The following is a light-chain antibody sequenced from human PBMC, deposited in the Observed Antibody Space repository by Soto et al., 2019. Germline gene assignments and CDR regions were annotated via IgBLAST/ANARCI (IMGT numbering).Light chain of an antibody. J-gene: IGKJ1*01. V-gene: IGKV3-20*01. Sequence: EIVLTQSPGTLSLSPGERATLSCRASQSVSSSYLAWYQQKPGQAPRLLIYGASSRAPGIPDRFSGSGSGTDFTLTISRLEPEDFEVYYCQQYGSSLRTFGQGTKVEIK. CDR1: QSVSSSY. CDR2: GAS. CDR3: QQYGSSLRT.